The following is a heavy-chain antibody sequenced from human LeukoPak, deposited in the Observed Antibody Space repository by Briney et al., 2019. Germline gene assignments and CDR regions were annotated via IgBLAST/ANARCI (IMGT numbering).Heavy chain of an antibody. J-gene: IGHJ5*02. D-gene: IGHD3-9*01. CDR1: GGTFSSYA. V-gene: IGHV1-69*05. Sequence: ASVKVSCKASGGTFSSYAISWVRQAPGQGLEWMGGIIPIFGTANYAQKFQGRVTITTDESTSTAYMELNSLRSEDTAVYYCARVITSTGTFDPWGQGTLVTVSS. CDR2: IIPIFGTA. CDR3: ARVITSTGTFDP.